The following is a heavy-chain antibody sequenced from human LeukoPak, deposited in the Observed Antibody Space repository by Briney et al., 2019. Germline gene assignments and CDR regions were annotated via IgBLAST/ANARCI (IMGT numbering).Heavy chain of an antibody. J-gene: IGHJ4*02. CDR1: GFTFSSHW. CDR3: AKEDYSSSWYALDY. V-gene: IGHV3-74*01. D-gene: IGHD6-13*01. CDR2: INGAGSST. Sequence: GGSLRLSCAASGFTFSSHWMHWVRQAPGKGLVWVSRINGAGSSTSYADSVKGRFTVSRDNAKNTLNLQMNSLRAEDTAVYYCAKEDYSSSWYALDYWGQGTLVTVSS.